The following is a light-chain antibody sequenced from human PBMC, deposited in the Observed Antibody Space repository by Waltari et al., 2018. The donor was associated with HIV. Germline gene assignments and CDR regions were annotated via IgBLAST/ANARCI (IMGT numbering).Light chain of an antibody. J-gene: IGLJ2*01. CDR2: DVK. V-gene: IGLV2-11*01. CDR1: SSDVGAYNF. Sequence: QSALTQPRSVSGSPGQSVTISCTGTSSDVGAYNFVSWYHQYPGKTPKLLISDVKKRPSGVPDLFYGSKSDNTASLTISGLQAEDEADYYCCSYAGNYIFDFGGGTKLTVL. CDR3: CSYAGNYIFD.